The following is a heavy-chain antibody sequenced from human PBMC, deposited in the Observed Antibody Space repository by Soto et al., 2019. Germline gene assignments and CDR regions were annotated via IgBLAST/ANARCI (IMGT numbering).Heavy chain of an antibody. CDR1: GYSFSNFY. CDR3: ARGAVVVPNGLIAGMDV. V-gene: IGHV1-46*01. J-gene: IGHJ6*01. D-gene: IGHD2-15*01. CDR2: IDPSSGTT. Sequence: ASVKVSCKPSGYSFSNFYVHWVRQAPGQGLEWMGIIDPSSGTTSYTQKFQGRVTMTRDTSMSTVYMELSRLRSEDTAVYYCARGAVVVPNGLIAGMDVWGLGTTVTGS.